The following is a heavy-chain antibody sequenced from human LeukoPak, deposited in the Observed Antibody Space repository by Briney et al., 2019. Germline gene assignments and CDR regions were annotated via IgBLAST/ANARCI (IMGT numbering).Heavy chain of an antibody. J-gene: IGHJ4*02. CDR1: GFTFSSYG. V-gene: IGHV3-23*01. Sequence: PGGSLRLSCAASGFTFSSYGMSWVRQAPGKGLEWVSAISGSGGSTYYADSVKGRFTISRDNTKNSLYLQMNSLRAEDTALYYCVRIHWDLRTIDYWGQGTLVTVSS. CDR3: VRIHWDLRTIDY. CDR2: ISGSGGST. D-gene: IGHD1-26*01.